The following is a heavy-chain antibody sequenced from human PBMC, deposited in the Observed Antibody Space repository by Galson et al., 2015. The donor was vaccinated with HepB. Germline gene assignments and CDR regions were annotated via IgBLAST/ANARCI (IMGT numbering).Heavy chain of an antibody. Sequence: SLRLSCAASGFTFSSYSMNWVRQAPGKGLEWVSSISSSSSYIYYADSVKGRFTIPRDNAKNSLYLQMNSLRAEDTAVYYCARAIAAADYYFDYWGQGTLVTVSS. V-gene: IGHV3-21*01. CDR3: ARAIAAADYYFDY. D-gene: IGHD6-13*01. CDR1: GFTFSSYS. J-gene: IGHJ4*02. CDR2: ISSSSSYI.